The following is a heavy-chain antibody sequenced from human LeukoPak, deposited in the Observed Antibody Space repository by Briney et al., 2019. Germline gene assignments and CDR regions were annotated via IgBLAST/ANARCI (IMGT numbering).Heavy chain of an antibody. Sequence: SETLSLTCAVYGDSFSGYYWSWIRQPPGKGLEWIAEINHRGTTHYNPSLKSRVNISADTSKNQFSLHLDSVTAADTAVYYCARSWAGMYYPFYYFDYWGQGPWSASPQ. V-gene: IGHV4-34*01. CDR3: ARSWAGMYYPFYYFDY. J-gene: IGHJ4*02. D-gene: IGHD1-26*01. CDR2: INHRGTT. CDR1: GDSFSGYY.